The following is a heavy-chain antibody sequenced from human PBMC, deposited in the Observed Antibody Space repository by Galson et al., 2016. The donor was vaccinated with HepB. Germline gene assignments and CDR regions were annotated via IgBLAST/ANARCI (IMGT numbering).Heavy chain of an antibody. CDR2: ISSSSIYI. Sequence: SLRLSCAASGFTFRSYAMHWVRQAPGKGQEWVSSISSSSIYIYYADSVAGRFTISRDNAKNSLYLQMNSLRAEDTAVYYCARDQRNIFRYNYYIDVWGKGTTVTVSS. CDR3: ARDQRNIFRYNYYIDV. CDR1: GFTFRSYA. D-gene: IGHD3-16*02. V-gene: IGHV3-21*01. J-gene: IGHJ6*03.